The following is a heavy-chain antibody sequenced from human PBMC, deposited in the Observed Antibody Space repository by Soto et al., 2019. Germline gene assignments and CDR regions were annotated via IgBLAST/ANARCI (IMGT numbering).Heavy chain of an antibody. CDR2: VSYYGSNK. V-gene: IGHV3-30-3*01. CDR1: GLTFSSYA. CDR3: ARDGAKDGRSWYGYCPN. Sequence: QVQLVASGGGVVQPGKSLRLSCVASGLTFSSYAMHWVRQAPGKGLEWVAVVSYYGSNKDYADSVKGRFTISRDNSENTLYLQMNSLRPEDTAVYYCARDGAKDGRSWYGYCPNWGQGTLVTVSS. D-gene: IGHD6-13*01. J-gene: IGHJ1*01.